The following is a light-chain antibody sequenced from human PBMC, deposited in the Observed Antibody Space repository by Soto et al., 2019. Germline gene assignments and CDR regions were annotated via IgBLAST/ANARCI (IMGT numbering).Light chain of an antibody. CDR2: DND. J-gene: IGLJ2*01. CDR3: ETWDVSLSAVI. Sequence: QSVLTQPPSVSAAPGQKVTISCSGSDSNIGHNYVSWYQHLPGTAPKILIYDNDKRPSGIPDRFSGSKSGTSATLGITGLQSGDEADYYCETWDVSLSAVIFGGGTKLTVL. V-gene: IGLV1-51*01. CDR1: DSNIGHNY.